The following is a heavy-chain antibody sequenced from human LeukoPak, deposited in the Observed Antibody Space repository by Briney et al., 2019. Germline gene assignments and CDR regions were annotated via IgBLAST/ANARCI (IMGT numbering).Heavy chain of an antibody. D-gene: IGHD1-1*01. CDR3: ASPYNFGGY. Sequence: GGSLRLSCATSGFTFSTYWMRWIRQSPGKGLEWVANINEDGSKKYYVDSVEGRFIISRDNTKNSLYLQMNSLRADDTAIYYCASPYNFGGYCGQGTLVTVSS. V-gene: IGHV3-7*03. J-gene: IGHJ4*02. CDR2: INEDGSKK. CDR1: GFTFSTYW.